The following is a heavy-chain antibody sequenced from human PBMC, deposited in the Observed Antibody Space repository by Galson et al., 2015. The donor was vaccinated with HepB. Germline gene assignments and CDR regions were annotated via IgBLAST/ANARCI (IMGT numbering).Heavy chain of an antibody. J-gene: IGHJ4*02. CDR3: VKVRGDFDWLLSPFDY. CDR1: GFTFSSYA. Sequence: SLRLSCAASGFTFSSYAMHWVRQAPGKGLEYVSAISSNGGSTYYANSVRGRFTISRDNSKNTLYLQMSSLRAEDTAVYYCVKVRGDFDWLLSPFDYWGQGTLVTVSS. V-gene: IGHV3-64D*06. D-gene: IGHD3-9*01. CDR2: ISSNGGST.